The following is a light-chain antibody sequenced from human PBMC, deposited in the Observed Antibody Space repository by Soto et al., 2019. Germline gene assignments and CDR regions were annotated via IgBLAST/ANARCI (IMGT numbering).Light chain of an antibody. CDR2: DAS. CDR3: QQYNNWQLT. J-gene: IGKJ3*01. V-gene: IGKV3-15*01. Sequence: ETMMTQSPATLSVSPGERVTLSCRASQSVASHFDWYQQRPGQAPRILIYDASTRATGIPARCRGSGSGTEFTLTIATLQSEDFAVYYCQQYNNWQLTFGPGTKVEI. CDR1: QSVASH.